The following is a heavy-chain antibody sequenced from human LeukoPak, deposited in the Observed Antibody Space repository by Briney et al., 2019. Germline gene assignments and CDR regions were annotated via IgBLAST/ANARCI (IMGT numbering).Heavy chain of an antibody. CDR3: ARVVYSGYDFRGAMDV. V-gene: IGHV4-59*01. CDR2: IYYTGST. D-gene: IGHD5-12*01. J-gene: IGHJ6*04. CDR1: GGSISSYY. Sequence: SETLSLTCTISGGSISSYYWSWIRQPPGKGLEWIGYIYYTGSTNHNPSLKSRVTISVDTSKNQFSLKLSSVTAADTAVYYCARVVYSGYDFRGAMDVWGKGTTVTVST.